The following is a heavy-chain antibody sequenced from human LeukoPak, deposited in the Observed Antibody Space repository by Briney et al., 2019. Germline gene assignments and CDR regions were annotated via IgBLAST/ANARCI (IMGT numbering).Heavy chain of an antibody. D-gene: IGHD4-17*01. CDR1: GFTFSSYV. Sequence: PGGSLRLSCAASGFTFSSYVMHWVRQAPGKGLEWVAVISYDGSNKYYADSVKGRFTISRDNSKNTLFLQMNSLRAEDTAAYYCARDDNYGDYEYYFDYWAQGALVTVSS. CDR3: ARDDNYGDYEYYFDY. V-gene: IGHV3-30-3*01. J-gene: IGHJ4*02. CDR2: ISYDGSNK.